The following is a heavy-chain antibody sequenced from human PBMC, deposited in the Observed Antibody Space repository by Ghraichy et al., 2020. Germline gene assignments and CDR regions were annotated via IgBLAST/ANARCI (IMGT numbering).Heavy chain of an antibody. CDR3: ARRLGYSYGRASDY. CDR1: GGSFSGYY. V-gene: IGHV4-34*01. Sequence: SETLSLTCAVYGGSFSGYYWSWIRQPPGKGLEWIGEINHSGSTNYNPSLKSRVTISVDTSKNQFSLKLSSVTAADTAVYYCARRLGYSYGRASDYWGQGTLVTVSS. J-gene: IGHJ4*02. CDR2: INHSGST. D-gene: IGHD5-18*01.